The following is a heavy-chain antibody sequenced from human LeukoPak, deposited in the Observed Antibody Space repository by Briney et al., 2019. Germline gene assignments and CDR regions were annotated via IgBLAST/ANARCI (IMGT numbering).Heavy chain of an antibody. CDR2: INPNSGGT. CDR1: GYTFTGYY. Sequence: ASVKVSCKASGYTFTGYYMHWVRQAPGQGLEWMGWINPNSGGTNYAQKFQGRVTMTRDTSISTAYMELSRLRSDDTAVYYCARGARIVVVPAGWIDPWGQGTLVTVSS. J-gene: IGHJ5*02. D-gene: IGHD2-2*01. V-gene: IGHV1-2*02. CDR3: ARGARIVVVPAGWIDP.